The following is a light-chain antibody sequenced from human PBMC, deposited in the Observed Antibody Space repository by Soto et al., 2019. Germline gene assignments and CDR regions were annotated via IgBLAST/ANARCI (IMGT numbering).Light chain of an antibody. CDR1: QSHNNMN. J-gene: IGKJ2*01. CDR2: GAS. V-gene: IGKV3-20*01. CDR3: QGDGDSPPAFT. Sequence: DIVLTQSPGTLSLSPGERATLSCRASQSHNNMNLAWYRQKPGQAPRLLIYGASNRATGTPDRFRGSGSGTDFTLTISGLEPEDFAVYYCQGDGDSPPAFTFGQGTKLQIK.